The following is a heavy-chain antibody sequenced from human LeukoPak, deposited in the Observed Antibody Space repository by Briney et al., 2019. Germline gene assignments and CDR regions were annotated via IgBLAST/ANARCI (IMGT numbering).Heavy chain of an antibody. D-gene: IGHD3-10*01. CDR1: GGSISSYY. CDR3: ARDYLPITPTMVRGVMGGFDP. J-gene: IGHJ5*02. V-gene: IGHV4-59*01. Sequence: PSETLSLTCTVSGGSISSYYWSWIRQPPGKGLEWIGYIYYSGSTNYNPSLKSRVTISVDTSKNQFSLKLSSVTAEDMAVYYCARDYLPITPTMVRGVMGGFDPWGQGTLVTVSS. CDR2: IYYSGST.